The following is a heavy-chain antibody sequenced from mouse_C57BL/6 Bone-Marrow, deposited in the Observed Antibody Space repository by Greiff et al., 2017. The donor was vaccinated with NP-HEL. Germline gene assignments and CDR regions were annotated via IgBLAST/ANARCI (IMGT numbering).Heavy chain of an antibody. CDR3: ARLGYYGSKGYFDV. J-gene: IGHJ1*03. D-gene: IGHD1-1*01. Sequence: VHVKQSGPELVKPGASVKISCKASGYSFTDYNMNWVKQSNGKSLEWIGVINPNYGTTSYNQKFKGKATLTVDQSSSTAYMQLNSLTSEDSAVYYCARLGYYGSKGYFDVWGTGTTVTVSS. V-gene: IGHV1-39*01. CDR2: INPNYGTT. CDR1: GYSFTDYN.